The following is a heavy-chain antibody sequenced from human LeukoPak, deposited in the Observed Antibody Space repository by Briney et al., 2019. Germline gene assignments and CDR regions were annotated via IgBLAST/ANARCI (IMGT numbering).Heavy chain of an antibody. CDR3: ARPSAPD. V-gene: IGHV3-7*01. CDR1: GFTFSSYW. Sequence: GGSLRLSCVASGFTFSSYWMSWVRQAPGKGLEWVANIKHDGSVKYYVDSVKGRFTISRDNAKNSLYLQMDSLRVEDTAVYYCARPSAPDWGQGTLVTVSS. D-gene: IGHD2-2*01. J-gene: IGHJ4*02. CDR2: IKHDGSVK.